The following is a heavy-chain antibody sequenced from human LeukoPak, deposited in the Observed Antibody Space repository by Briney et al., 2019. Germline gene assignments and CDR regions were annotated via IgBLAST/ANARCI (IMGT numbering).Heavy chain of an antibody. J-gene: IGHJ4*02. CDR3: ARSYYYDSSGYYYFFDY. CDR2: IKQDGSEK. CDR1: GFTFSSYW. D-gene: IGHD3-22*01. Sequence: GGSLRHSCAASGFTFSSYWMSWVRQAPGKGLEWVANIKQDGSEKYYVDSVKGRFTISRDNAKNSLYLQMNSLRAEDTAVYYCARSYYYDSSGYYYFFDYWGQGTLVTVSS. V-gene: IGHV3-7*01.